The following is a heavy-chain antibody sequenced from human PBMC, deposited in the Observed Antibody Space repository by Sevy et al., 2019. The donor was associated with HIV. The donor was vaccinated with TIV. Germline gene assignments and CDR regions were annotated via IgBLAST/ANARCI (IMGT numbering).Heavy chain of an antibody. V-gene: IGHV1-69*13. CDR1: GGTFSSYA. J-gene: IGHJ6*02. CDR2: IIPIFGTA. CDR3: AAAMDVRYYGMDV. D-gene: IGHD5-18*01. Sequence: ASVKVSCKASGGTFSSYAISWVRQAPGQGLEWMGGIIPIFGTANYAQKFQGRVTITAGESTSTAYMGLSSLRSEDTAVYYCAAAMDVRYYGMDVWGQGTTVTVSS.